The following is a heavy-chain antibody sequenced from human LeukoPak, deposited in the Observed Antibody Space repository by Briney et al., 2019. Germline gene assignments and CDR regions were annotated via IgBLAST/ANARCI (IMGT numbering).Heavy chain of an antibody. CDR3: ARDQYDTWSRRGNFDS. V-gene: IGHV3-7*03. D-gene: IGHD3-3*01. CDR1: GFTFGKYW. J-gene: IGHJ4*02. Sequence: RLSCVASGFTFGKYWMSWVRQAPGKGLEWVANIKLDGGEKNYVDSVKGRFTISRVNTKNSLYLQMNSLRAEDTAVFYCARDQYDTWSRRGNFDSWGQGTLVIVSS. CDR2: IKLDGGEK.